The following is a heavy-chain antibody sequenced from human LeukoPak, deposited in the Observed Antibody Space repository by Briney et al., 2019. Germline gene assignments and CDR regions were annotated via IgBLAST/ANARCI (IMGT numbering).Heavy chain of an antibody. D-gene: IGHD5-12*01. J-gene: IGHJ4*02. CDR2: ISDDGSNK. CDR1: GFTFSSYG. Sequence: GGSLRLSCAASGFTFSSYGMHWVRQAPGKGLEWLAVISDDGSNKYYADSVRGRFTISRDNSKTTLYLQMNSLRAEDTAVYYCAKDRRYSGYDSPSADYWGQGTLVTVSS. V-gene: IGHV3-30*18. CDR3: AKDRRYSGYDSPSADY.